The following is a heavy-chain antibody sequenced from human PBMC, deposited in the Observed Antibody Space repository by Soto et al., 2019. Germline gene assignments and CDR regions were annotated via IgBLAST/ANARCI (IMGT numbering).Heavy chain of an antibody. CDR3: ARGSSDLRQQYSPSYFDY. Sequence: PSETLSLTCTVSGGSISTYYWSWIRQSPGKGLEWIGYIYYNGRTNYNPSLKSRVTISVDTSENQFSLKLTSVSAADTAVYYCARGSSDLRQQYSPSYFDYWGKGTLVTVSS. J-gene: IGHJ4*02. V-gene: IGHV4-59*01. D-gene: IGHD6-6*01. CDR1: GGSISTYY. CDR2: IYYNGRT.